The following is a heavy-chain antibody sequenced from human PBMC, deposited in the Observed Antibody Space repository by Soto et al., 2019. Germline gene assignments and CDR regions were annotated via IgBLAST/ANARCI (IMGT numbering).Heavy chain of an antibody. D-gene: IGHD2-15*01. V-gene: IGHV3-21*01. CDR1: GFAFRSYN. J-gene: IGHJ4*02. CDR3: ASATVVAATFDF. CDR2: ISSGSSNI. Sequence: EVQLVESGGGLVKPGGSLTLSCAASGFAFRSYNMNWVRQAPGKGLEWVASISSGSSNIYYADSVKGRFTISRDNAKNSLFRQMDSLGAEDSAVYYCASATVVAATFDFWGEGTLVTVSS.